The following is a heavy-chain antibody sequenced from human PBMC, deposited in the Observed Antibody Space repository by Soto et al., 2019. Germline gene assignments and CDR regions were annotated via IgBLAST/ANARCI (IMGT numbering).Heavy chain of an antibody. D-gene: IGHD1-20*01. CDR3: AHLGITGTASWFDP. V-gene: IGHV2-5*02. Sequence: QITLKESGPTLVKPTQTLTLTCTFSGFSLSTSGVGVGWIRQPPRKALEWLAVIYWDDDKRYSPSLQSGLTITRDTSKNQVVLTMTNMDPVDTATYYCAHLGITGTASWFDPWGQGTLVTVSS. J-gene: IGHJ5*02. CDR1: GFSLSTSGVG. CDR2: IYWDDDK.